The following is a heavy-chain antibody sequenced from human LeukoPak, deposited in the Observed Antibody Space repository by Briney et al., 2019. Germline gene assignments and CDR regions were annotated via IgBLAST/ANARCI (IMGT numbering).Heavy chain of an antibody. Sequence: GGSLRLSCAASGFTFSNAWMSWVRQAPGKGLEWVGRIKSKTDGGTTDYAAPVKGRFTISRDDSKNTLYLQMNSLKTEDTAVYYCTTGTYLELAGWFDPWGQGTLVTVTS. CDR3: TTGTYLELAGWFDP. J-gene: IGHJ5*02. V-gene: IGHV3-15*01. D-gene: IGHD6-19*01. CDR2: IKSKTDGGTT. CDR1: GFTFSNAW.